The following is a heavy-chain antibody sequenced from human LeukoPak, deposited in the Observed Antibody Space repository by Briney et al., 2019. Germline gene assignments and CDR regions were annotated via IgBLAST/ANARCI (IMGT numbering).Heavy chain of an antibody. CDR1: GFTFSIYT. CDR2: VGDSGTFT. J-gene: IGHJ5*02. V-gene: IGHV3-23*01. D-gene: IGHD6-19*01. Sequence: GGSLRLSCAASGFTFSIYTMGWVRQAPGKGLEWVATVGDSGTFTKYADPAQGRFTIFRDNSKNTLFLQMNSLIADDTAVYYCSRDTVSTRGWSGKFDPWGQGTLVTVSS. CDR3: SRDTVSTRGWSGKFDP.